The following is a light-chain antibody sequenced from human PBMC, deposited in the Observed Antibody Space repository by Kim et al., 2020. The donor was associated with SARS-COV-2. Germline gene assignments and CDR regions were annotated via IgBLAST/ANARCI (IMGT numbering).Light chain of an antibody. V-gene: IGKV1-5*01. J-gene: IGKJ1*01. Sequence: DIQMTQSPSTLSASVGDRVILTCRASQSVDSWLAWYQQKPGKAPKRLIYDATGLQSGVPSRFSASGSETEFTLTISSLQPDDFATYYCQQYNTYPRTFGQGTKLEI. CDR1: QSVDSW. CDR2: DAT. CDR3: QQYNTYPRT.